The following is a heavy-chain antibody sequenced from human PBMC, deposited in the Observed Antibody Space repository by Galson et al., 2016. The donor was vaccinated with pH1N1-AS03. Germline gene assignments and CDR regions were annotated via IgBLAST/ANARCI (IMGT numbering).Heavy chain of an antibody. CDR2: ISSSSSTI. D-gene: IGHD1-26*01. V-gene: IGHV3-48*01. CDR1: GFTFSSYS. Sequence: SLRLSCAASGFTFSSYSMNWVRQAPGKGLEWVSYISSSSSTIYYADSVKGRFTISRDNSKNTVSLQMNSLRAEDTAIYYCARGPPRGTVELHGKYFQDWGQGTLVTVSS. CDR3: ARGPPRGTVELHGKYFQD. J-gene: IGHJ1*01.